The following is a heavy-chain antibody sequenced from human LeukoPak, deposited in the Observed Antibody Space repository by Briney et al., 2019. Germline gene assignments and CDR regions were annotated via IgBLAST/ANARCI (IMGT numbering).Heavy chain of an antibody. CDR3: AELGITMIGGV. V-gene: IGHV3-48*04. J-gene: IGHJ6*04. CDR1: GFSFSSYS. D-gene: IGHD3-10*02. CDR2: ISSSTTII. Sequence: GGSLRLSCAASGFSFSSYSMNWVRQAPGKGLEWVSYISSSTTIIYYADSVKGRFTISRDNAKNSLYLQMNSLRAEDTAVYYCAELGITMIGGVWGKGTTVTISS.